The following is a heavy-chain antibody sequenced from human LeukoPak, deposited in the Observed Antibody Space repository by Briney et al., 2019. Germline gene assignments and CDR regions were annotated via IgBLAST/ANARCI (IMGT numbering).Heavy chain of an antibody. D-gene: IGHD1-26*01. J-gene: IGHJ3*01. Sequence: GASVKVSCKASGYTFTSYGISWVRQAPGQGLEWMGWISAYNGNTNYAQKLQGRLTITRNTSITTAYMELSSLRSEDTALYYCARSGTRAFHVWGQGTMVTVSS. CDR2: ISAYNGNT. CDR3: ARSGTRAFHV. V-gene: IGHV1-18*01. CDR1: GYTFTSYG.